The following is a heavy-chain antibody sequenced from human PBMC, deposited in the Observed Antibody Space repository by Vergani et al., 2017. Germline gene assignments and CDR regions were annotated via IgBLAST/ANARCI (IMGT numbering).Heavy chain of an antibody. Sequence: QVQLVESGGGVVQPGRSLRLSCAASGFTFSSYGMHWVRQAPGKGLEWVAVISYDGSNKYYADSVKGRFTISRDNSKNTLYLQMNSLRAEDTAVYYCAKDSQRGQDYYDSSGQFDYWGQGTLVTVSS. CDR2: ISYDGSNK. CDR3: AKDSQRGQDYYDSSGQFDY. J-gene: IGHJ4*02. V-gene: IGHV3-30*18. CDR1: GFTFSSYG. D-gene: IGHD3-22*01.